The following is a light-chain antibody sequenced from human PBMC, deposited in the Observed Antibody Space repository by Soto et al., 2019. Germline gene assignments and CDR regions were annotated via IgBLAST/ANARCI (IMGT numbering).Light chain of an antibody. CDR1: QSVSTRY. Sequence: ESMLTQSPGTLSLSPGERATLSCRASQSVSTRYLAWYQQKPGQAPRLLIYGASIRATGIPDRFSSSGSGTDFPLTISRLEPEDFAVYYCHQFGSSPPAFTFGQGTKLEI. CDR3: HQFGSSPPAFT. CDR2: GAS. J-gene: IGKJ2*01. V-gene: IGKV3-20*01.